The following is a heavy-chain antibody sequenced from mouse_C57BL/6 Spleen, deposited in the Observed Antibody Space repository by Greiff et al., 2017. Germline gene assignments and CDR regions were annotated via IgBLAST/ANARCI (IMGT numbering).Heavy chain of an antibody. J-gene: IGHJ2*01. Sequence: EVKLMESGGGLVKPGGSLKLSCAASGFTFSSYAMSWVRQTPEKRLEWVATISDGGSYTYYPDNVKGRFTISRDNAKNNLYLQMSHLKSEDTAMYYCARDNPPYYFDYWGQGTTLTVSS. CDR1: GFTFSSYA. CDR2: ISDGGSYT. V-gene: IGHV5-4*01. CDR3: ARDNPPYYFDY.